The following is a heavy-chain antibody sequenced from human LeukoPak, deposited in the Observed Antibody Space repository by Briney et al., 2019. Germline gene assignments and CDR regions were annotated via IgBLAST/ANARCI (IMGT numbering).Heavy chain of an antibody. Sequence: SETLSLTCAVYGGSFSGYYWSWIRQPPGKGLEWIGEINHSGSTNYNPSLKSRVTISVDTSKNQFSLKLSSVTVADTAVYYCARGVNYYFDYWGQGTLVTVSS. CDR3: ARGVNYYFDY. D-gene: IGHD1-20*01. CDR1: GGSFSGYY. CDR2: INHSGST. V-gene: IGHV4-34*01. J-gene: IGHJ4*02.